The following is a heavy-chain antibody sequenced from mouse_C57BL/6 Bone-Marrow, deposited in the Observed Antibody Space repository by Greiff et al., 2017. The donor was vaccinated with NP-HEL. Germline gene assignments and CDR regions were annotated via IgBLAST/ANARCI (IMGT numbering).Heavy chain of an antibody. V-gene: IGHV1-50*01. CDR3: AREGWLLPYAMDY. Sequence: QVQLQQPGAELVKPGASVKLSCKASGYTFTSYWMQWVKQRPGQGLEWIGEIDPSDSYTNYNQKFKCKATLTVDTSSSTAYMQLSSLTSEDSAVYYCAREGWLLPYAMDYWGQGTSVTVSS. CDR1: GYTFTSYW. J-gene: IGHJ4*01. CDR2: IDPSDSYT. D-gene: IGHD2-3*01.